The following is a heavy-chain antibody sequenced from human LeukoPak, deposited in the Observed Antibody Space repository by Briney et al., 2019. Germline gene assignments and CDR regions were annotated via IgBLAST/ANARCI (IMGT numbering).Heavy chain of an antibody. J-gene: IGHJ4*02. CDR3: ARGVFEYSSSWYTTDYYFDY. Sequence: PSRTLSLTCAVSGGSISSGGYSWSWIRQPPGKGLEWIGYIYHSGSTYYNPSLKSRVTISVDTSKNQFSLKLSSVTAADTAVYYCARGVFEYSSSWYTTDYYFDYWGQGTLVTVSS. D-gene: IGHD6-13*01. CDR1: GGSISSGGYS. V-gene: IGHV4-30-2*01. CDR2: IYHSGST.